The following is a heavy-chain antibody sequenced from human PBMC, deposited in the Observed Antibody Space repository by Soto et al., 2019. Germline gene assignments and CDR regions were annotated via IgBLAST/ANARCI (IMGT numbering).Heavy chain of an antibody. CDR2: INQDGSER. V-gene: IGHV3-7*03. CDR3: AVYGYGVSAAPY. D-gene: IGHD4-17*01. J-gene: IGHJ4*02. CDR1: GLTSRNDL. Sequence: GGLLRLSSAVSGLTSRNDLLSWVRLAPWKGRECVANINQDGSERYYVDSVRGRFTIARDNVENSLYLQLNSLRPQDTAVYYCAVYGYGVSAAPYWGQGTLVTVSS.